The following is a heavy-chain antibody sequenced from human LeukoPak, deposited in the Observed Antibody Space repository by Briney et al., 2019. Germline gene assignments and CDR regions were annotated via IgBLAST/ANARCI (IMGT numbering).Heavy chain of an antibody. Sequence: GGSLRLSCAASGFTFSSDWMHWVRQAPGKGLVWVSRINSDGGSTSYADFVKGRFTISRDNAKNTLYLQMNSLRAEDTAVCYCARDRGRGYSYGFIDYWGQGSLVTVSS. CDR2: INSDGGST. V-gene: IGHV3-74*01. J-gene: IGHJ4*02. CDR1: GFTFSSDW. CDR3: ARDRGRGYSYGFIDY. D-gene: IGHD5-18*01.